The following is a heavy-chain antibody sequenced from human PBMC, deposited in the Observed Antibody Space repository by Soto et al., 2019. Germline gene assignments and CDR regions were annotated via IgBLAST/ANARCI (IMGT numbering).Heavy chain of an antibody. CDR1: GCTFSSYA. CDR3: ARGRAELVPAARAFYYGMDV. V-gene: IGHV1-69*13. J-gene: IGHJ6*02. CDR2: IIPIFGTA. Sequence: SVKVSCKASGCTFSSYAISCVRQAPGQGLEWMGGIIPIFGTANYAQKFQGRVTITADESTSTAYMELSSLRSEDTAVYYCARGRAELVPAARAFYYGMDVWGQGTTVTVSS. D-gene: IGHD2-2*01.